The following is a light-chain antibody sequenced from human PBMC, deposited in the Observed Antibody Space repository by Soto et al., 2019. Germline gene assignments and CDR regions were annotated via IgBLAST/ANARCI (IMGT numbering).Light chain of an antibody. CDR1: QSVSSY. Sequence: DIGMTQAPLSLPVTPGEPASISCMASQSVSSYLAWYQQQPRQPPRLLIYDVSNRATGIPARFSGSGSGTDFTLTISSLEPEDFAVYYCQHRYNWLIAFGQGTQLEI. CDR2: DVS. V-gene: IGKV3-11*01. J-gene: IGKJ5*01. CDR3: QHRYNWLIA.